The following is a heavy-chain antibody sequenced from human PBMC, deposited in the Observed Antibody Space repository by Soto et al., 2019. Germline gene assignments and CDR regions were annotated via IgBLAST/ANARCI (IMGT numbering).Heavy chain of an antibody. CDR1: GYTFTSYA. J-gene: IGHJ4*02. CDR2: INAGSGNT. CDR3: ARSLVVVTALDY. Sequence: ASVKVSCKASGYTFTSYAMHWVRQAPGQRLEWMGWINAGSGNTKYSQKFQGRVTITRDTSASTAYMELSSLRSEDTAVYYCARSLVVVTALDYWGQGTLVTVS. V-gene: IGHV1-3*01. D-gene: IGHD2-21*02.